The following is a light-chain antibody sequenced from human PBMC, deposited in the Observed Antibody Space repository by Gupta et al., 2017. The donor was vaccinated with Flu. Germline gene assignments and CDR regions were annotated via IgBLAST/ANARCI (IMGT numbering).Light chain of an antibody. V-gene: IGKV3-15*01. Sequence: EIIMTQARATLSLSPGERAALSCRASQSVGNNVAWYQQRAGQAPRLLIYGASMRATGVPARVSGRGFGTEFTLTISSLESEDFAIFSCQQYDVWPGTFGPGTRVEVK. CDR3: QQYDVWPGT. CDR2: GAS. J-gene: IGKJ1*01. CDR1: QSVGNN.